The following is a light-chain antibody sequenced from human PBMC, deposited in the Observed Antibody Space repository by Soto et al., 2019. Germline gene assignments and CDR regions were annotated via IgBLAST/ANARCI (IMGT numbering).Light chain of an antibody. Sequence: IVLTQSPVTLSLSPGEGATLSCRASQSVTGTNLAWYQQRAGQAPRLLIYDAVRRATGIPDRFSGSGSGTAFTLTISRLEPEDFAVYYWHQYGSSLRTFGQGTKVEI. CDR2: DAV. V-gene: IGKV3-20*01. CDR3: HQYGSSLRT. J-gene: IGKJ2*01. CDR1: QSVTGTN.